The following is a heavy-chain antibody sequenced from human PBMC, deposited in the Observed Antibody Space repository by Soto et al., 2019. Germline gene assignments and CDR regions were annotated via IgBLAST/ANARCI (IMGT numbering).Heavy chain of an antibody. CDR2: VHYSGSV. CDR3: AREDDGGDRDYYGLDV. D-gene: IGHD2-21*02. CDR1: GGSISFDHYH. Sequence: QVQLQQSGPGLVKPSQTLSLTCTVSGGSISFDHYHWTWIRQPPGKGLEWIGYVHYSGSVLYNPSLQSRVSISVDTSKNQFSLKLSSVTAADTAVYFCAREDDGGDRDYYGLDVWVQGTTVTVSS. V-gene: IGHV4-30-4*01. J-gene: IGHJ6*02.